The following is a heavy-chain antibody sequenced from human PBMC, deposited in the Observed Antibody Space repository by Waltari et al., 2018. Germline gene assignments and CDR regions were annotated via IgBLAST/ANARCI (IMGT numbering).Heavy chain of an antibody. CDR2: IIPIFGKT. Sequence: QVQLLQSGAEVKKPGSSVTVSCKASGGSFRNYAISWVRQAPGQGLEWMGGIIPIFGKTNDEQKCQSRHTITADESTTIAYMDVSSLRFEDTAVYYCARGSYSSSWFNLKAFHIWGQGTMVTVSS. D-gene: IGHD6-13*01. V-gene: IGHV1-69*01. CDR3: ARGSYSSSWFNLKAFHI. CDR1: GGSFRNYA. J-gene: IGHJ3*02.